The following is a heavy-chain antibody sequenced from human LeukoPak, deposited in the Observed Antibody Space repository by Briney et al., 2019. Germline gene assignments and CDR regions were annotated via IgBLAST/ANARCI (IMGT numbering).Heavy chain of an antibody. Sequence: SGPTLVNPTQTLTLTCTFSGFSLSTSGVGVGWIRQPPGRALEWRALIYWEDDKRYSPSLKSRLTITKDTSKNQVVLTMTNMDPVDTATYYCARRDYYGDYVTLDYWGQGTLVTVSS. J-gene: IGHJ4*02. D-gene: IGHD4-17*01. CDR3: ARRDYYGDYVTLDY. V-gene: IGHV2-5*02. CDR2: IYWEDDK. CDR1: GFSLSTSGVG.